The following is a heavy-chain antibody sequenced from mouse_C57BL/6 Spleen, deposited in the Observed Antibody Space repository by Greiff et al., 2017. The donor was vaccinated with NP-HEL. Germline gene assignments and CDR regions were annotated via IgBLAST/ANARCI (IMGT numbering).Heavy chain of an antibody. D-gene: IGHD2-4*01. Sequence: TASGVDFSRYWMSWVRRAPGKGLEWIGEINPDSSTINYAPSLKDKFIISRDNAKNTLYLQMSKVRSEDTALYYCARGGLRRGAWFAYWGQGTLVTVSA. J-gene: IGHJ3*01. CDR3: ARGGLRRGAWFAY. V-gene: IGHV4-1*01. CDR1: GVDFSRYW. CDR2: INPDSSTI.